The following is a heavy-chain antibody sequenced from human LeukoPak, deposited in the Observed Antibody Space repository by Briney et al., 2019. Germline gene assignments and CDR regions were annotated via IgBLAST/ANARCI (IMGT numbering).Heavy chain of an antibody. Sequence: GGSLRLSCAASGFTVSSNYMTWVRQAPGKGLEWVSVVYSGGYTTYADSVKGRFTISRDNSKNTLYLQMNSLSAEDTAVYYCARGATALVTTATSLTRSYWYFDLWGRGTLVTVSS. CDR1: GFTVSSNY. J-gene: IGHJ2*01. CDR2: VYSGGYT. D-gene: IGHD4-17*01. CDR3: ARGATALVTTATSLTRSYWYFDL. V-gene: IGHV3-66*01.